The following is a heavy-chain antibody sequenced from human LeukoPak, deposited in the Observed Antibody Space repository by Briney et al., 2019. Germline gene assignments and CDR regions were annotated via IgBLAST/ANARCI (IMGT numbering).Heavy chain of an antibody. Sequence: GGSLRLSCAASGITVSSNYMSWVRQAPGKGLEWVSVIYSGGSTYYADSVKGRFTISRHNSKNTLYLQMNSLRAEDTAVYYCARHSSDNFDYWGQGTLVTVSS. CDR3: ARHSSDNFDY. J-gene: IGHJ4*02. D-gene: IGHD3-22*01. CDR2: IYSGGST. CDR1: GITVSSNY. V-gene: IGHV3-53*04.